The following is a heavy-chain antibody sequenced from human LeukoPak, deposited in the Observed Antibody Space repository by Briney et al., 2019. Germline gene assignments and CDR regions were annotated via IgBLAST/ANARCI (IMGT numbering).Heavy chain of an antibody. D-gene: IGHD3-9*01. Sequence: ETLSPTSAVYRGVPTGYYWSSIPDPPRKRLERIGEVNHSGGTNYNPSLKSRVTISVDTSKNQFSLKLSSVSAADTAVYYCARWDYDILTGYYRRPARMDVWGQGTTVTVSS. CDR1: RGVPTGYY. J-gene: IGHJ6*02. CDR3: ARWDYDILTGYYRRPARMDV. CDR2: VNHSGGT. V-gene: IGHV4-34*01.